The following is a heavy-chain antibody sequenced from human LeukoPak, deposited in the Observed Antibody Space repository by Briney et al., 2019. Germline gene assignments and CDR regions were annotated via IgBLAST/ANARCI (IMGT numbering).Heavy chain of an antibody. CDR1: GYTLTELV. CDR2: FDPEDGET. D-gene: IGHD3-16*01. J-gene: IGHJ4*02. Sequence: GASVKVSCKVSGYTLTELVIHWVRQAPGTGLEWMGGFDPEDGETIYAQKFQGRVTMTEDKATDTAYMELSSLRSEDTAVYYCATESNAYFYYWGQGTLVTVSS. V-gene: IGHV1-24*01. CDR3: ATESNAYFYY.